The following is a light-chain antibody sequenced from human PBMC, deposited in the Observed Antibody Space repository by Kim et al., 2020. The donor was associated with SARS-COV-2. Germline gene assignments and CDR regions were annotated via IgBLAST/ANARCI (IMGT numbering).Light chain of an antibody. Sequence: SSELTQDPAVSVALGQTVRITCQGDSLRSYYASWYQQKPGQAPVLVIYGKNNRPSGIPDRFSGSSSGNTASLPITGAQAEDEADYYCNSRDSSGNHLTVFGGGTQLTVL. CDR2: GKN. J-gene: IGLJ3*02. CDR3: NSRDSSGNHLTV. V-gene: IGLV3-19*01. CDR1: SLRSYY.